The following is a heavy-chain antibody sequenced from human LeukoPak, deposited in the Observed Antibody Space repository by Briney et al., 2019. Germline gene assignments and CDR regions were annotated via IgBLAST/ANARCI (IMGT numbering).Heavy chain of an antibody. J-gene: IGHJ4*02. CDR2: ISAYNGNT. D-gene: IGHD3-22*01. CDR3: ARGYYDSSGYYPTSYYFDY. CDR1: GCTFTSYG. V-gene: IGHV1-18*01. Sequence: ASVKVSCKASGCTFTSYGISWVRQAPGQGLEWMGWISAYNGNTNYAQKLQGRVTMTTDTSTSTAYMELRSLRSDDTAVYYCARGYYDSSGYYPTSYYFDYWGQGTLVTVSS.